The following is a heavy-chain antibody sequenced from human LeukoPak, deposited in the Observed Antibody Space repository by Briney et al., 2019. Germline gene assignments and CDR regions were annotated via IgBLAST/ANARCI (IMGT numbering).Heavy chain of an antibody. J-gene: IGHJ4*02. D-gene: IGHD1-26*01. CDR3: AKDAGATTPTTFDY. V-gene: IGHV3-30*02. Sequence: GGSLRLSCAASGFTFSSYGMHWVRQAPGKGLEWVAFIRYDGSNKYYADSVKGRFTISRDNSKTTLYLQMNSLRAEDTAVYYCAKDAGATTPTTFDYWGQGTLVTVSS. CDR1: GFTFSSYG. CDR2: IRYDGSNK.